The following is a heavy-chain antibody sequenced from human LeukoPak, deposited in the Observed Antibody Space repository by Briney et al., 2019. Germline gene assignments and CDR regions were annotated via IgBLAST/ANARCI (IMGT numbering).Heavy chain of an antibody. J-gene: IGHJ6*03. D-gene: IGHD3-16*01. CDR3: ARGGSDYYYYYMDV. CDR2: IYTSGST. Sequence: SETLSLTCTVSGGSISSGSYCWSWIRQPAGKGLEWIGRIYTSGSTNYNPSLKSRVTISVDTSKNQFSLKLSSVTAADTAVYYCARGGSDYYYYYMDVWGKGTTVTISS. V-gene: IGHV4-61*02. CDR1: GGSISSGSYC.